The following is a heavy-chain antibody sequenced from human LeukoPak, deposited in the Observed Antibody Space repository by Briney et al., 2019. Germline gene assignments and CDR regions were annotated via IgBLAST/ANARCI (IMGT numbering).Heavy chain of an antibody. Sequence: GASVKVSCKASGYTFTGYYMHWVRQAPGQGLEWMGWINPNSGGTNYAQKFQGRVTITADESTNTAYMELSSLRSEDTAVYYCARETSITMISGWFDPWGQGTLVTVSS. V-gene: IGHV1-2*02. CDR1: GYTFTGYY. CDR3: ARETSITMISGWFDP. J-gene: IGHJ5*02. D-gene: IGHD3-22*01. CDR2: INPNSGGT.